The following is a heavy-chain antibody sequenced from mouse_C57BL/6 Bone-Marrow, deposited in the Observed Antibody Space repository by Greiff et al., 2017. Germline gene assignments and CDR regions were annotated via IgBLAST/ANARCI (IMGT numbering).Heavy chain of an antibody. Sequence: QVQLQQSGAELARPGASVKLSCKASGYTFTSYGISWVKQRTGQGLEWIGEIYPRSGNTYYNEKFKGKATLTAEKSSSTAYMELRSLTSEDSAVYFCARRALLRSYWYFDVWGTGTTVTVSS. CDR1: GYTFTSYG. J-gene: IGHJ1*03. V-gene: IGHV1-81*01. D-gene: IGHD1-1*01. CDR2: IYPRSGNT. CDR3: ARRALLRSYWYFDV.